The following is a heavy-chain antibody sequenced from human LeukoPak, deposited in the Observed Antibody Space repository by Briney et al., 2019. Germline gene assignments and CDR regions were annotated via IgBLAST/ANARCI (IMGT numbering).Heavy chain of an antibody. Sequence: GGSLRLSCAASGFIFSDYAMNWVRQALGKGLEWVSGIGGGGGSTYYADSVKGRFTISRDNSKNTLYLQMNSLRAEDTAVYYCAKDLWSSSWYFDYWGQGTLVTVSS. J-gene: IGHJ4*02. CDR1: GFIFSDYA. D-gene: IGHD6-13*01. CDR3: AKDLWSSSWYFDY. CDR2: IGGGGGST. V-gene: IGHV3-23*01.